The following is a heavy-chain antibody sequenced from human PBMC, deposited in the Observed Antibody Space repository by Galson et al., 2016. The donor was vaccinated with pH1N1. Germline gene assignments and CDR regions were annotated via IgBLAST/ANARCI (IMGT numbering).Heavy chain of an antibody. Sequence: SLRLSCAASGFTVSSNYMSWVRQAPGKGLEWVSLIYSGGRTYYADSVKGRFTISRDNSKNTLYLQMNSLRVEGTAVYYCARVGDFWSYYYNMDVWGQGTTVTVSS. CDR2: IYSGGRT. CDR1: GFTVSSNY. CDR3: ARVGDFWSYYYNMDV. V-gene: IGHV3-53*01. D-gene: IGHD3-3*01. J-gene: IGHJ6*02.